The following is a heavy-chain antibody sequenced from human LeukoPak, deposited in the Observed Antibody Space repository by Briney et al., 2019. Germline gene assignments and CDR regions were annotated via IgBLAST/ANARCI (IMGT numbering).Heavy chain of an antibody. D-gene: IGHD4-17*01. CDR1: GYTFTSYA. CDR2: INAGNGNT. Sequence: ASVKVSCKASGYTFTSYAMHWVRQAPGQRLEWMGWINAGNGNTKYSQKFQGRVTITRDTSASTAYMELSSLRSEDTAVYYCARDLTTSGDYGDYRYYYYYGMDVWGQGTTVTVSS. CDR3: ARDLTTSGDYGDYRYYYYYGMDV. V-gene: IGHV1-3*01. J-gene: IGHJ6*02.